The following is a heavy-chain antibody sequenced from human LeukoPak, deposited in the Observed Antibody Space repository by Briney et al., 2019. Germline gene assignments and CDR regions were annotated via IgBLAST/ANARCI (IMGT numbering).Heavy chain of an antibody. J-gene: IGHJ4*02. V-gene: IGHV3-30-3*01. CDR3: ARDSKQLANFDY. CDR2: ISYDGSNK. Sequence: GRSLRLSCAASGFTFSSYAMHWVRQAPGKGLEWVAVISYDGSNKYYADSVKGRFTISRDNSKNTLYLQMNSLRAEDTAVYYCARDSKQLANFDYWGQGTLVTVSS. CDR1: GFTFSSYA. D-gene: IGHD6-13*01.